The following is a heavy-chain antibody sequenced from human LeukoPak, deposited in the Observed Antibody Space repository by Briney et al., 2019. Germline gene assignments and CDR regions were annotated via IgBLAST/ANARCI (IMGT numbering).Heavy chain of an antibody. J-gene: IGHJ6*02. CDR1: GGTFSSYA. Sequence: GASVKVSCKASGGTFSSYAISWVRQAPGQGLEWMGGIIPIFGTANYAQKFQGSVTITADESTSTAYMELSSLRSEDTAVYYCARARAKLEMATLMDFYGMDVWGQGTTVTVSS. V-gene: IGHV1-69*13. CDR2: IIPIFGTA. CDR3: ARARAKLEMATLMDFYGMDV. D-gene: IGHD5-24*01.